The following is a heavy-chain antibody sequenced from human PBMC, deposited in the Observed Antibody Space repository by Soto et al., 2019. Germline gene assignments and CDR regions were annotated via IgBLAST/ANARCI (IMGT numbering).Heavy chain of an antibody. Sequence: SETLSLTCTVSGASISSYHWSWIRQPPGKGLEWIGYIRYSGSTNYSPSLKSRVTISLDTSESRFSLKLNSVTAADTAVYYCTSKFGQLLADAFDIWGQGTMVTVSS. CDR2: IRYSGST. CDR1: GASISSYH. V-gene: IGHV4-59*08. CDR3: TSKFGQLLADAFDI. J-gene: IGHJ3*02. D-gene: IGHD3-10*01.